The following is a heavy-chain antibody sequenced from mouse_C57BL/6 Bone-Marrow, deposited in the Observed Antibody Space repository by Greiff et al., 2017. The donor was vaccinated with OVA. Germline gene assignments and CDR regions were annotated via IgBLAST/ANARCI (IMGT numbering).Heavy chain of an antibody. Sequence: VQLVESGAELVKPGASVKMSCKASGYTFTSYWITWVKQRPGQGLEWIGDIYPGSGSTNYNEKFKSKATLTVDTSSSTAYMQLSSLTSEDSAVYYCARRWDYFDYWGQGTTLTVSS. D-gene: IGHD1-1*02. V-gene: IGHV1-55*01. CDR2: IYPGSGST. CDR3: ARRWDYFDY. J-gene: IGHJ2*01. CDR1: GYTFTSYW.